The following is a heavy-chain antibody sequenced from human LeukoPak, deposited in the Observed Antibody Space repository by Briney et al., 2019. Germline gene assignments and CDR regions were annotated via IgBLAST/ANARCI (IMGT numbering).Heavy chain of an antibody. CDR1: GFTFSSYW. CDR3: ARDRYDFWSGYYLFDY. J-gene: IGHJ4*02. D-gene: IGHD3-3*01. Sequence: GGSLRLSCAASGFTFSSYWMHWVRHAPGKGLVWVSRINSDGSSTSYADSVKGRFTISRDNAKNTLYLQMNSLRAEDTAVYYCARDRYDFWSGYYLFDYWGQGTLVTVSS. V-gene: IGHV3-74*01. CDR2: INSDGSST.